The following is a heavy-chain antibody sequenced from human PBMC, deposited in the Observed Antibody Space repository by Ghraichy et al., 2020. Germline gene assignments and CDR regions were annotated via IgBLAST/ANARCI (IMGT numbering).Heavy chain of an antibody. CDR3: ARKAGYYDYFDF. Sequence: LSLTCNVSGVAMSGHYWSWIRQPLGKGLEWIGYMYYTGTAYYHPSLKSRVTFSVDTSKKQFSLRLTSVTAADTAVYYCARKAGYYDYFDFWGQGILVTVSS. J-gene: IGHJ4*02. CDR2: MYYTGTA. D-gene: IGHD3-9*01. V-gene: IGHV4-59*11. CDR1: GVAMSGHY.